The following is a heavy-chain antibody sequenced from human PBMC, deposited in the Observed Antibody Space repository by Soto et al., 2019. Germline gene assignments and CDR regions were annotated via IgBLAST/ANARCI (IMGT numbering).Heavy chain of an antibody. CDR3: ARAMTTVTTIDY. D-gene: IGHD4-17*01. J-gene: IGHJ4*02. V-gene: IGHV4-59*01. CDR1: GGSISNYY. Sequence: SETLSLTCTVSGGSISNYYWNWIRQPPGKGLECIGYIYYSGSTNYNPSLKSRVTISVDTSKNQFSLKLSSVTAADTAVYYCARAMTTVTTIDYWGQGTLVTVSS. CDR2: IYYSGST.